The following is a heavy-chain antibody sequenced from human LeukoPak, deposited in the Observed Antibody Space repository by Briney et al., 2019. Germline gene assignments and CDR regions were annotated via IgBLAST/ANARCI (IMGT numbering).Heavy chain of an antibody. D-gene: IGHD3-10*01. J-gene: IGHJ4*02. CDR2: IKQDGSEK. CDR3: ARDKGSRITMVRGLLGY. CDR1: GFTFSSYW. Sequence: GGSLRLSCAASGFTFSSYWMSWVRQAPGKGLEWVANIKQDGSEKYYVDSVKGRFTISRDNSKMTLHLQMNSLRADDTAVYYCARDKGSRITMVRGLLGYWGQGTLVTVSS. V-gene: IGHV3-7*01.